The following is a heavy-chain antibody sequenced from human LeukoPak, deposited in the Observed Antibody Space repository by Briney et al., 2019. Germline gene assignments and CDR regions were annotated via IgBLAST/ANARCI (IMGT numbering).Heavy chain of an antibody. V-gene: IGHV4-39*07. CDR3: VRSPKGTAMTANWFDP. D-gene: IGHD5-18*01. CDR1: GGSISGASIRGTTYY. CDR2: IYYNGHT. J-gene: IGHJ5*02. Sequence: PSETLSLTCTISGGSISGASIRGTTYYWGCVRQPPGKGLEWIGSIYYNGHTFFNPSLKSRVTMSLDTSRNQVSLKLSSVTAAETAVYYCVRSPKGTAMTANWFDPWGQGTLVTVSS.